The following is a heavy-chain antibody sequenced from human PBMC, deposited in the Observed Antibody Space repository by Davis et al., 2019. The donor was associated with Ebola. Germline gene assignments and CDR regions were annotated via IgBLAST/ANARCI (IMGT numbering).Heavy chain of an antibody. CDR1: GGSVSSGSYY. V-gene: IGHV4-61*01. J-gene: IGHJ6*04. D-gene: IGHD3-10*01. CDR3: ARGIITMVRGVTENYYYYYGMDV. CDR2: IYYSGST. Sequence: GSLRLSCTVSGGSVSSGSYYWSWIRQPPGKGLEWIGYIYYSGSTNYNPSLKSRVTISVDTSKNQFSLKLSSVTAADTAVYYCARGIITMVRGVTENYYYYYGMDVWGKGTTVTVSS.